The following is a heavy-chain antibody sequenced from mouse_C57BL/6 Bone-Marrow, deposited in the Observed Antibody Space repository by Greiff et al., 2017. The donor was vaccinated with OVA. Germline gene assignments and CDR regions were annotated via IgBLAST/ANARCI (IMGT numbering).Heavy chain of an antibody. D-gene: IGHD2-1*01. J-gene: IGHJ3*01. CDR1: GYTFTSYG. CDR2: IYPRSGNT. V-gene: IGHV1-81*01. Sequence: VQRVESGAELARPGASVKLSCKASGYTFTSYGISWVKQRTGQGLEWIGEIYPRSGNTYYNEKFKGKATLTADKSSSTAYMELRSLTSEDSAVYFCASYYGAYWGQGTLVTVSA. CDR3: ASYYGAY.